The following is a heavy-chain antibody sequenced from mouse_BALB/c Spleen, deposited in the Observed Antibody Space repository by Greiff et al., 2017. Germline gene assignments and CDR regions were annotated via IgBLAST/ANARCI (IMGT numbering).Heavy chain of an antibody. CDR1: GYTFTSYT. Sequence: VHLVESGAELARPGASVKMSCKASGYTFTSYTMHWVKQRPGQGLEWIGYINPSSGYTNYNQKFKDKATLTADKSSSTAYMQLSSLTSEDSAVYYCARSGELRTMDYWGQGTSVTVSS. CDR3: ARSGELRTMDY. V-gene: IGHV1-4*01. J-gene: IGHJ4*01. CDR2: INPSSGYT. D-gene: IGHD1-1*01.